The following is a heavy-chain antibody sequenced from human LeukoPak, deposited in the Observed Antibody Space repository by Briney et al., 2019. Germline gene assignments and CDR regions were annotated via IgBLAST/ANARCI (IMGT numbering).Heavy chain of an antibody. Sequence: SETLSLTCAVYGGSFSGYYWSWIRQPPGKGLEWIGEINHSGSTNYNPSLKSRVTISVDTSKNQFSLKLSSVTAADTAVYYCARDPVTGTEIPNWFDPWGQGTLVTVSS. CDR2: INHSGST. CDR1: GGSFSGYY. D-gene: IGHD1-20*01. V-gene: IGHV4-34*01. CDR3: ARDPVTGTEIPNWFDP. J-gene: IGHJ5*02.